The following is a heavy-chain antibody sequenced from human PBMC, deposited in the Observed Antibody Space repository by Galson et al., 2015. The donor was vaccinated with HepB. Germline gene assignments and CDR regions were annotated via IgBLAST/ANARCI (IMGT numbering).Heavy chain of an antibody. V-gene: IGHV5-51*01. CDR3: ARHVQSYHGDYSRWYFDL. J-gene: IGHJ2*01. Sequence: QSGAEVKKPGESLKISCKGSGYSFTSYWIGWVRQMPGKGLEWMGIIYPGDSDTRYSPSFQGQVTISADKSISTAYLQWSSLKASDTAMYYCARHVQSYHGDYSRWYFDLWGRGTLVTVSS. D-gene: IGHD4-17*01. CDR1: GYSFTSYW. CDR2: IYPGDSDT.